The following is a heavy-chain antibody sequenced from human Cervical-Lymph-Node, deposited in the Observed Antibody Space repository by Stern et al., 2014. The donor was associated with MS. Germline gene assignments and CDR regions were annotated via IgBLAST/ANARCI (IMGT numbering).Heavy chain of an antibody. D-gene: IGHD3-22*01. CDR3: ARWAYSSGWYNWFDP. V-gene: IGHV4-39*01. CDR1: GGSISSSSYY. J-gene: IGHJ5*02. CDR2: VYYSGST. Sequence: QLQLQESGPGLVKPSETLSLTCTVSGGSISSSSYYWGWIRQPPGKGLEWIGSVYYSGSTYYNPSLKSRVTISVDTSKNKSSLKLTLGTAADTAVYYCARWAYSSGWYNWFDPWGQGTLVTVSS.